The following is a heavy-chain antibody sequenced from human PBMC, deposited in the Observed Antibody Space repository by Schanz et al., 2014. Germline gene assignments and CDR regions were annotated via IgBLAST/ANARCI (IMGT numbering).Heavy chain of an antibody. CDR1: GFTVSSNH. Sequence: EGQLAESGGGLVQPGGSLRLSCAVSGFTVSSNHMSWVRQAPGKGLEWVSSISHSGGSKYYADSVKGRFTISRDNSENTLYLQMNSLSADDTAVCYCAKGMGYCSGGTCYDYYYYGLDVWGQGTTVTASS. V-gene: IGHV3-23*04. J-gene: IGHJ6*02. D-gene: IGHD2-15*01. CDR2: ISHSGGSK. CDR3: AKGMGYCSGGTCYDYYYYGLDV.